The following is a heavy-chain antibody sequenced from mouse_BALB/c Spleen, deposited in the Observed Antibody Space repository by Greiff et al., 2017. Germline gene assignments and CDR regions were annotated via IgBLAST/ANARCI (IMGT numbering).Heavy chain of an antibody. J-gene: IGHJ4*01. CDR1: GYTFTSYY. D-gene: IGHD1-1*01. CDR2: IYPGDGST. Sequence: VKLMESGPELVKPGASVKMSCKASGYTFTSYYIHWVKQRPGQGLEWIGWIYPGDGSTKYNEKFKGKTTLTADKSSSTAYMLLSSLTSEDSAIYFCARPGSYTDAMDYWGQGTSVTVSS. CDR3: ARPGSYTDAMDY. V-gene: IGHV1S56*01.